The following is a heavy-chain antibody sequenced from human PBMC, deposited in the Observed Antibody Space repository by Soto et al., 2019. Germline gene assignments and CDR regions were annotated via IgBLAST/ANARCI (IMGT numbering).Heavy chain of an antibody. D-gene: IGHD1-1*01. Sequence: GGSLRLSCAASGFTFDDYGMSWVRQAPGKGLEWVSGINWNGGSTGYADSVKGRFTISRDNAKNSLYLQMNGLRAEDTALYYCASLNNWNDAGALDYWGQGTLVTVSS. CDR3: ASLNNWNDAGALDY. J-gene: IGHJ4*02. CDR2: INWNGGST. V-gene: IGHV3-20*04. CDR1: GFTFDDYG.